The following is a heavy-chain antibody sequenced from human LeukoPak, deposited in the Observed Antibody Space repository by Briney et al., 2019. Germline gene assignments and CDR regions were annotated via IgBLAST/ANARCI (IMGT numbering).Heavy chain of an antibody. Sequence: ASVKVSCKASGYTFTSYYMHWVRQAPGKGLEWMGGFDPEDGETIYAQKFQGRVTMTEDTSTDTAYMELSSLRSEDTAVYYCATEGPGSCYFDYWGQGTLVTVSS. J-gene: IGHJ4*02. CDR1: GYTFTSYY. V-gene: IGHV1-24*01. D-gene: IGHD3-10*01. CDR3: ATEGPGSCYFDY. CDR2: FDPEDGET.